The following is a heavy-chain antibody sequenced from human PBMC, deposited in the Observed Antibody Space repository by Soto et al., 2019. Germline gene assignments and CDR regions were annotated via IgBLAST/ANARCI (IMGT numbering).Heavy chain of an antibody. CDR1: GGSISSYY. J-gene: IGHJ4*02. CDR3: AGGRYYYDEADY. D-gene: IGHD3-22*01. Sequence: QVQLQESGPGLVKPSETLSLTCTVSGGSISSYYWSWIRQPPGKGLEWIGYIYYSGSTNYNPSLKSRVTISVDTSKNQFSLKLSSVTAADTAVYYCAGGRYYYDEADYWGQGTLVTVSS. V-gene: IGHV4-59*01. CDR2: IYYSGST.